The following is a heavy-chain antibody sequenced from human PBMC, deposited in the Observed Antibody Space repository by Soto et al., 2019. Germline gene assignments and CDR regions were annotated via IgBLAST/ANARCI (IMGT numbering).Heavy chain of an antibody. CDR1: GFTFSSYW. D-gene: IGHD2-15*01. Sequence: GESLKISCAASGFTFSSYWMSWVRQAPGKGLEWVANIKQDGSEKYYVDSVKGRFTISRDNAKNSLYLQMNSLRAEDTAVYYCARDVEEVVALYYFDYWGQGTLVTVSS. CDR3: ARDVEEVVALYYFDY. V-gene: IGHV3-7*01. J-gene: IGHJ4*02. CDR2: IKQDGSEK.